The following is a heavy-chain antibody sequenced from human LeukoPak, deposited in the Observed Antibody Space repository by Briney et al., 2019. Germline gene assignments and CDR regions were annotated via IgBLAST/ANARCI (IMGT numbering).Heavy chain of an antibody. CDR3: AKLAMVRGVIKYYYYGMDV. V-gene: IGHV3-23*01. CDR1: GFTFSSYA. Sequence: GGSLRLSCAASGFTFSSYAMSWVRQAPGKGLEWVSAISGSGGSTYYADSVKGRFTISRDNSKNTLYLQMNSLRAEDTAVYYCAKLAMVRGVIKYYYYGMDVWGQGTTVTVS. J-gene: IGHJ6*02. D-gene: IGHD3-10*01. CDR2: ISGSGGST.